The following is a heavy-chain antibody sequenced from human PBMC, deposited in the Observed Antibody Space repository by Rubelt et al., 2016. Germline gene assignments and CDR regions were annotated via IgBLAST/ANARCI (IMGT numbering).Heavy chain of an antibody. CDR2: ISAYNGNT. CDR1: GYTFTSYG. CDR3: ARMVNDFWSGYHNWFDP. V-gene: IGHV1-18*01. Sequence: QVQLVQSGAEVKKPGASVKVSCKASGYTFTSYGISWVRQAPGQGLEWMGWISAYNGNTNYAQKLQGRFTMTTDTSTSTAYMELSSLRSEDTAVYYCARMVNDFWSGYHNWFDPWGQGTLVTVSS. D-gene: IGHD3-3*01. J-gene: IGHJ5*02.